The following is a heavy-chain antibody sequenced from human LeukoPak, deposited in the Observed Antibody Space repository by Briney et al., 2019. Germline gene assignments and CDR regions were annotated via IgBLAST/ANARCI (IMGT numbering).Heavy chain of an antibody. CDR2: ISAYNGNT. D-gene: IGHD3-22*01. CDR1: GYTFINYG. Sequence: ASVKVSCKASGYTFINYGINWVRQAPGQGLERMGWISAYNGNTNYAQKVQGRVTMTIDTSTTTGYMELGSLRSDDTAVYYCARLVDDSSGTYWFYFDSWGQGTLVTVSS. J-gene: IGHJ4*02. CDR3: ARLVDDSSGTYWFYFDS. V-gene: IGHV1-18*01.